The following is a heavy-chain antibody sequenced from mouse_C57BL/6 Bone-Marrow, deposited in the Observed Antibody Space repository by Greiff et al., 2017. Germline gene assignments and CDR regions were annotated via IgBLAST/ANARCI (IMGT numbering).Heavy chain of an antibody. CDR3: AKNSGLWTWFAY. CDR2: IWRGGST. CDR1: GFSLTSYG. J-gene: IGHJ3*01. Sequence: VQLQQSGPGLVQPSQSLSITCTVSGFSLTSYGVHWVRQSPGKGLEWLGVIWRGGSTDYSEAFMSRLGIPKANSKSQVFFKMNSLQADVTAIYCGAKNSGLWTWFAYWGKGTLVTGSA. V-gene: IGHV2-5*01. D-gene: IGHD1-1*02.